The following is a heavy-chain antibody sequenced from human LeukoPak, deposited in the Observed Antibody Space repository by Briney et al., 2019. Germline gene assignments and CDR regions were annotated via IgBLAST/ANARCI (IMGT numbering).Heavy chain of an antibody. Sequence: GGSLRLSCAASGFTFSSYGMHWVRQAPGKGLEWVAVISYDGSNKYYADSVKGRFTISRDNSKNTLYLQMNSLRAEDTAVYYCAKGKEVTTFLDYWGQGTLVTVSS. CDR1: GFTFSSYG. D-gene: IGHD4-17*01. J-gene: IGHJ4*02. V-gene: IGHV3-30*18. CDR3: AKGKEVTTFLDY. CDR2: ISYDGSNK.